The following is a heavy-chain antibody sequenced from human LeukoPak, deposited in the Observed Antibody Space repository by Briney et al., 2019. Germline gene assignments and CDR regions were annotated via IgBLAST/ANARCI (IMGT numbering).Heavy chain of an antibody. CDR2: IYHSGST. D-gene: IGHD5-18*01. V-gene: IGHV4-38-2*02. CDR3: ARDSYGRVYYYYYYMDV. Sequence: SETLSLTCTVSGYSISSGYYWGWIRQPPGKGLEWIGSIYHSGSTYYNPSLKSRVTISVDTSKNQFSLKLSSVTAADTAVYYCARDSYGRVYYYYYYMDVWGKGTTVTVSS. CDR1: GYSISSGYY. J-gene: IGHJ6*03.